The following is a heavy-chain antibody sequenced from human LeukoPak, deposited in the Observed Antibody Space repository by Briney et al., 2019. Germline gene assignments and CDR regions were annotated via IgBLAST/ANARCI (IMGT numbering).Heavy chain of an antibody. CDR3: ARERISYDFWSGYSSGPFDY. V-gene: IGHV3-30*04. Sequence: GRSLRLSCSASGFVFSDYPLHWIRQAPGKGLEWVAVISYDGSNKYYADSVKGRFTISRDNSKNTLYLQMNSLRAEDTAVYYCARERISYDFWSGYSSGPFDYWGQGTLVTVSS. J-gene: IGHJ4*02. D-gene: IGHD3-3*01. CDR1: GFVFSDYP. CDR2: ISYDGSNK.